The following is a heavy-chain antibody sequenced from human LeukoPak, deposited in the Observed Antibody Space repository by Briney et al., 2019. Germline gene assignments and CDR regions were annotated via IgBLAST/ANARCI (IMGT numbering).Heavy chain of an antibody. CDR2: IYHSGST. D-gene: IGHD3-3*01. CDR1: GGSISSSNW. J-gene: IGHJ4*02. Sequence: PSETLSLTCAVSGGSISSSNWWSWVRQPPGKGLEWIGEIYHSGSTNYNPSLKSRVTISVDKSKNQFSLKLSSVTAADTAVYYCARQPPITIFGVARRYFDYWGQGTLVTVSS. CDR3: ARQPPITIFGVARRYFDY. V-gene: IGHV4-4*02.